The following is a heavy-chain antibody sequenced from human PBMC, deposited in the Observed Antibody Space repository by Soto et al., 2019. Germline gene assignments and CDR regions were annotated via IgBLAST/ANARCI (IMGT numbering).Heavy chain of an antibody. Sequence: GGSLRLSCAASGFTFSSYAMSWVRQAPGKGLEWVSAIMGSGGTTYHADSVKGRFTISRDNSESTLFMQMNSLGAEDTAVYYCASAASGGYCSRWFDPWGQGTLVTVSS. CDR2: IMGSGGTT. D-gene: IGHD1-26*01. J-gene: IGHJ5*02. CDR1: GFTFSSYA. V-gene: IGHV3-23*01. CDR3: ASAASGGYCSRWFDP.